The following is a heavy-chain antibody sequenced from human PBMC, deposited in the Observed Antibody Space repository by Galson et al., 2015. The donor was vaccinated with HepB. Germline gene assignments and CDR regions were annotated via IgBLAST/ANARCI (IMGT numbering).Heavy chain of an antibody. Sequence: SLRLSCAASGFTFSNYGMHWVRQAPGKGLEWVAFIGYDGSKKYYADSVKGRFTISRDNSKNTLYLQMNSLRAGDTAVYYCAKDASNYYIHYWAQGTLVTISS. J-gene: IGHJ4*02. D-gene: IGHD4-11*01. CDR1: GFTFSNYG. CDR3: AKDASNYYIHY. V-gene: IGHV3-30*02. CDR2: IGYDGSKK.